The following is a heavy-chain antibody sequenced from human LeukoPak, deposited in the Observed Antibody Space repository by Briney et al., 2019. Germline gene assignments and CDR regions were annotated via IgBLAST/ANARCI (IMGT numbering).Heavy chain of an antibody. CDR2: MNPNSGNT. V-gene: IGHV1-8*03. J-gene: IGHJ6*03. CDR1: GYTFTSYD. D-gene: IGHD3-3*01. CDR3: ARGGARITIFGVVIDYYYMDV. Sequence: ASVKVSCNASGYTFTSYDINWVRQATGQGLEWMGWMNPNSGNTGYAQKFQGRVTITRNSSISTAYMELSSLRSEDTAVYYCARGGARITIFGVVIDYYYMDVWGKGTTVTVSS.